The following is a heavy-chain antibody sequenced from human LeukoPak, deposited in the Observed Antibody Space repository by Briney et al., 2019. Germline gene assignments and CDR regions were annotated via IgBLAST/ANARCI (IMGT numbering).Heavy chain of an antibody. CDR1: GFTFSSYA. J-gene: IGHJ4*02. V-gene: IGHV3-23*01. Sequence: SLRLSCAASGFTFSSYAMSWVRQAPGKGLEWVSAISCSGGRTYYADSVKGRFTISRDNSKNTLYLQLNSLRAEDTAVYYCAKEENYYDSSGYRHNAYWGQGTLVTVSS. D-gene: IGHD3-22*01. CDR3: AKEENYYDSSGYRHNAY. CDR2: ISCSGGRT.